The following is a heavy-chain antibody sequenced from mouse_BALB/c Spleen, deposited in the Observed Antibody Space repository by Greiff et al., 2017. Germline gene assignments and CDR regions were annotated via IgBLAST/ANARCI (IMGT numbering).Heavy chain of an antibody. J-gene: IGHJ3*01. CDR3: AREGSYDGYYVGY. V-gene: IGHV4-1*02. CDR2: INPDSSTK. D-gene: IGHD2-3*01. CDR1: GFDFSSYW. Sequence: DVQLVESGGGLVQPGGSLKLSCAASGFDFSSYWMSWVRQAPGKGLEWIGEINPDSSTKNYTPSLKDKFIISRDNAKNTLDLQMSKVRSEDTALYYCAREGSYDGYYVGYWGQGTLVTVSA.